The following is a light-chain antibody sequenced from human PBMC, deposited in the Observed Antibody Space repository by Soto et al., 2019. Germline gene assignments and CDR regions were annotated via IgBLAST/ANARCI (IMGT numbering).Light chain of an antibody. CDR3: AAWDDSLNGVYV. CDR1: ISNIGSNT. V-gene: IGLV1-44*01. Sequence: QCSLTQAPSASVPPGKRAPISRSGSISNIGSNTVNWYQQLPGTAPKLLIYSNNQRPSGVPDRFSGSKSGTSASLAIRGLQSEDETDYYWAAWDDSLNGVYVFGTGTKVNVL. CDR2: SNN. J-gene: IGLJ1*01.